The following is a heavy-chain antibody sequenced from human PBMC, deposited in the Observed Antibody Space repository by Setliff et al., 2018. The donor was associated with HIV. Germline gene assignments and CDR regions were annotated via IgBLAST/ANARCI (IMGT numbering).Heavy chain of an antibody. Sequence: SETLSLTCTVSGGSISSGSYYWSWIRQPAGKGLEWIGRIYTSGSTNYKPSLKSRVTISVDTSKNQFSLKLSSVTAADTAVYYCARGAYCDSSGLTLAFDYWGQGTLVTVSS. J-gene: IGHJ4*02. CDR2: IYTSGST. CDR3: ARGAYCDSSGLTLAFDY. D-gene: IGHD3-22*01. V-gene: IGHV4-61*02. CDR1: GGSISSGSYY.